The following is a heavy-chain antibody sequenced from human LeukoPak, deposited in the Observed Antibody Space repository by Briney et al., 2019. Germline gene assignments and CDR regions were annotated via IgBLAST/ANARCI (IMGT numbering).Heavy chain of an antibody. Sequence: GASVKVSCKASGYTFTSYFMHWVRQAPGQGLEWMGIINPSGGSTSYAQKFQGRVTMTRDTSKSTVYMELSSLRSEDTAVYYCAKPRAPNGWYYFDYWGQGTLVTVSS. CDR1: GYTFTSYF. CDR2: INPSGGST. J-gene: IGHJ4*02. CDR3: AKPRAPNGWYYFDY. D-gene: IGHD6-19*01. V-gene: IGHV1-46*01.